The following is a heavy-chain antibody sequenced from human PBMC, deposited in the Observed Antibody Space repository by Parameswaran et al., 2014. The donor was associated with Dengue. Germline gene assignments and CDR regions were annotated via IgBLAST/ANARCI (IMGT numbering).Heavy chain of an antibody. V-gene: IGHV4-59*01. Sequence: VRQAPGKGLEWIGYIYYSGSTNYNPSLKSRVTISVDTSKNQFSLKLSSVTAADTAVYYCARDVLPSGSYATDYWGQGTLVTVSS. D-gene: IGHD3-10*01. CDR3: ARDVLPSGSYATDY. J-gene: IGHJ4*02. CDR2: IYYSGST.